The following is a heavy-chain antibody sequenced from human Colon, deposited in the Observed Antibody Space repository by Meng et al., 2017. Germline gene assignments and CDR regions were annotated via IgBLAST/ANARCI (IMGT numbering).Heavy chain of an antibody. V-gene: IGHV4-34*01. Sequence: GDIVSYNCGWMTRPPGTELGWLGEVSNTGDSNYNPSLDSLVTKTVDTSKHHISMNLTSVTSADTALYYSARAYITRLRRNWFDPWGQGTLVTVSS. CDR3: ARAYITRLRRNWFDP. CDR2: VSNTGDS. D-gene: IGHD3-10*01. CDR1: GDIVSYN. J-gene: IGHJ5*02.